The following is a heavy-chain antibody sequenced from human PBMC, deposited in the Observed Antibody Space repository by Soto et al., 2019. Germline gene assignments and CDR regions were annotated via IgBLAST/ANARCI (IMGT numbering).Heavy chain of an antibody. V-gene: IGHV3-48*02. J-gene: IGHJ5*02. Sequence: EVQLVESGGGLVQPGGSLRLSCAASGFTFSSYSMNWVRQAPGKGLEWVSYISSSSSTIYYADSVKGRFTIPRANAKNSLYLQMNSLRDEATTVYHCAREVYYYDSSGYPNWFDPWGQGTLVTVSS. CDR2: ISSSSSTI. CDR3: AREVYYYDSSGYPNWFDP. CDR1: GFTFSSYS. D-gene: IGHD3-22*01.